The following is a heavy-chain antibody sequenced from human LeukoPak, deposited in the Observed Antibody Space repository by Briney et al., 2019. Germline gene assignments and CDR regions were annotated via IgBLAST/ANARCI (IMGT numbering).Heavy chain of an antibody. CDR2: IDPTRGDT. D-gene: IGHD3-10*01. J-gene: IGHJ5*02. V-gene: IGHV1-46*01. Sequence: ASVKVSCKASGYTFSSYYMHWVRLAPGQGLEWMGIIDPTRGDTTYAPKFQDRVTLTRDTSTSTVYLGLSGLRSDDTAVYYCARADPFYGSGSYAGIWFDPWGQGTLVTVSS. CDR3: ARADPFYGSGSYAGIWFDP. CDR1: GYTFSSYY.